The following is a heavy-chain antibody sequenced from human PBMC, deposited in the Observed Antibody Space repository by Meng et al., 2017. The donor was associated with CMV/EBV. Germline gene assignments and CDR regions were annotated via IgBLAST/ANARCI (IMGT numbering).Heavy chain of an antibody. CDR3: ASTARNYYYYGMDV. CDR2: TYSGGST. V-gene: IGHV3-66*02. Sequence: GESLKISCAASGFTVSSNYMSWVRQAPGKGLEWVSVTYSGGSTYYADSVKGRFTISRDNSKNTLYLQMNSLRPEDTAVYYCASTARNYYYYGMDVWGQGTTVTVSS. J-gene: IGHJ6*02. D-gene: IGHD2-21*02. CDR1: GFTVSSNY.